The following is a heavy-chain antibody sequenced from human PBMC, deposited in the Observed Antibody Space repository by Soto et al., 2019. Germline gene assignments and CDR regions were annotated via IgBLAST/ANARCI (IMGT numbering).Heavy chain of an antibody. CDR1: GGSISSGGYY. J-gene: IGHJ4*02. Sequence: QVQLQESGPGLVKPSQTLSLTCTVSGGSISSGGYYWSWIRQHPAKGLEWIGYIYYSGSTKYNPSLKRRGTISVDTTKNKFSLKLRSVPAAETAVYYCARAPERGYSGYTDYWGQGTLVTVSS. CDR3: ARAPERGYSGYTDY. V-gene: IGHV4-31*03. CDR2: IYYSGST. D-gene: IGHD5-12*01.